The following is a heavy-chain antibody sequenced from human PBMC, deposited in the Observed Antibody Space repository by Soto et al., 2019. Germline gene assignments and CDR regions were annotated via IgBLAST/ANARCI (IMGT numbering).Heavy chain of an antibody. CDR3: AIQGHSGYDFGY. Sequence: QLQLQESGPGLVKPSETLSLTCTVSGVSISSSSYYWGWIRQPPGKGLEWIGSIYYSGSTYYNPSLKSRVTISVDTSKNQCSRKLSAVTAADTAVYYCAIQGHSGYDFGYWGQGNLVNVSS. CDR2: IYYSGST. CDR1: GVSISSSSYY. D-gene: IGHD5-12*01. J-gene: IGHJ4*02. V-gene: IGHV4-39*01.